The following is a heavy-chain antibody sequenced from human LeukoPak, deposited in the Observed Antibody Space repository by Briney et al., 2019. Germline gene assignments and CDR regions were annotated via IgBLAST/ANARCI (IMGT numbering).Heavy chain of an antibody. CDR1: GGSISSSSYY. V-gene: IGHV4-39*07. D-gene: IGHD3-10*01. CDR3: ARGRKYYYGSGSSNWFDP. J-gene: IGHJ5*02. Sequence: SETLSLTCTVSGGSISSSSYYWGWIRQPPGKGLEWIGEINHSGSTNYNPSLKSRVTISVDTSKNQFSLKLSSVTAADTAVYYCARGRKYYYGSGSSNWFDPWGQGTLVTVSS. CDR2: INHSGST.